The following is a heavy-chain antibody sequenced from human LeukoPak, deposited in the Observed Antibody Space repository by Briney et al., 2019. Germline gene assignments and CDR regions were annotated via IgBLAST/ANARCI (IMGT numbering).Heavy chain of an antibody. CDR1: GGSISSYY. CDR3: ARVPDSSSWYYFDY. J-gene: IGHJ4*02. V-gene: IGHV4-30-4*08. D-gene: IGHD6-13*01. CDR2: IYYSGST. Sequence: PSETLSLTCTVSGGSISSYYWSWIRQPLGKGLEWIGYIYYSGSTYYNPSLKSRVTISVDTSKNQFSLRLSSVTAADTAVYYCARVPDSSSWYYFDYWGQGTLVTVSS.